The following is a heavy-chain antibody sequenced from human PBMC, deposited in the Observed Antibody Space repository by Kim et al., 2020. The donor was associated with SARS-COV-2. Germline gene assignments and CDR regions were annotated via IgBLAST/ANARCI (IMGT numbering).Heavy chain of an antibody. J-gene: IGHJ6*02. CDR1: GFTFSSYG. CDR2: ISYDGSNK. D-gene: IGHD1-26*01. Sequence: GGSLRLSCAASGFTFSSYGMHWVRQAPGKGLEWVAVISYDGSNKYYADSVKGRFTISRDNSKNTLYLQMNSLRAEDTAVYYCAKDSRVGATGYYYGMDVWGQGTTVTVSS. CDR3: AKDSRVGATGYYYGMDV. V-gene: IGHV3-30*18.